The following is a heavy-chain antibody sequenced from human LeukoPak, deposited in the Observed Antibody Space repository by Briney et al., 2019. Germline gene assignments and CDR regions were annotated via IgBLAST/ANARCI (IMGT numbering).Heavy chain of an antibody. Sequence: SETLSLTCTVSGYPISSGYYWGWIRQPPGKGLEWIGSIYHSGSTYYDPSLKSRVTISVDTSKNQFSLKLSSVTAADTAVYYCARESGYHYGSGFFYWGQGTLVTVSS. CDR1: GYPISSGYY. D-gene: IGHD3-10*01. V-gene: IGHV4-38-2*02. CDR3: ARESGYHYGSGFFY. J-gene: IGHJ4*02. CDR2: IYHSGST.